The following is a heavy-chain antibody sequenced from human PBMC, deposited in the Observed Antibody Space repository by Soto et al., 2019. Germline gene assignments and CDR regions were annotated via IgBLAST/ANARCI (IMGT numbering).Heavy chain of an antibody. CDR3: ARALRRGGGFDY. Sequence: QVQLQELGPGLVKPSETLSLTCSVSGGSISRYYLSCVRQPPEKGLVWIGYIYHRGTTNYSPSLTSRVTISADMSKNQFSLKLSSVTAADTAVYYCARALRRGGGFDYWGQGTLVTVSS. V-gene: IGHV4-59*01. J-gene: IGHJ4*02. CDR1: GGSISRYY. D-gene: IGHD3-10*01. CDR2: IYHRGTT.